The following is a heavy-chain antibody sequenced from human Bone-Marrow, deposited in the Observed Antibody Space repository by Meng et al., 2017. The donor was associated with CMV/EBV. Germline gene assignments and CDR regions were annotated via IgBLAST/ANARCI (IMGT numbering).Heavy chain of an antibody. CDR2: IIPVSDTP. Sequence: SVKVSCKASGYTFTDYGISWVRQAPGQGLEWMGGIIPVSDTPNYAQKFQGRVTVTTDESTRSAYMELSSLTSEDTAIYYCTRVTGRRGGYAFVYWGQGTLVTVSS. J-gene: IGHJ4*02. D-gene: IGHD5-12*01. CDR3: TRVTGRRGGYAFVY. CDR1: GYTFTDYG. V-gene: IGHV1-69*05.